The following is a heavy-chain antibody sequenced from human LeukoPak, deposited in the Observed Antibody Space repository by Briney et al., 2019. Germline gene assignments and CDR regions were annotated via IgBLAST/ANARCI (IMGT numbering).Heavy chain of an antibody. Sequence: ASVKVSCKASGYTFTGYYMHWVRQAPGQGLEWMGWINPNSGGTNYAQKFQGRVTMTRNASISTAYTELSSLRSEDTAVYYCARGMGRYYGSGSYYDFDYWGQGTLVTVSS. V-gene: IGHV1-2*02. J-gene: IGHJ4*02. CDR3: ARGMGRYYGSGSYYDFDY. D-gene: IGHD3-10*01. CDR2: INPNSGGT. CDR1: GYTFTGYY.